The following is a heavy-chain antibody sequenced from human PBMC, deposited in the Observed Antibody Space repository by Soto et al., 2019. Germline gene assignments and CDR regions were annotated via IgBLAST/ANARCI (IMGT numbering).Heavy chain of an antibody. J-gene: IGHJ4*02. CDR3: ARVAAAPFDY. V-gene: IGHV1-18*01. CDR2: ISAYNGNT. CDR1: GYSFTNYG. Sequence: QVQLVQSGAEVKMPGASVKVSCKASGYSFTNYGISWVRQAPGQGLEWMGWISAYNGNTKYAQNLQGRVTMTTDTSTNTAYMEMRSLRPDDTAVFYCARVAAAPFDYWGQGTLVIVSS. D-gene: IGHD6-13*01.